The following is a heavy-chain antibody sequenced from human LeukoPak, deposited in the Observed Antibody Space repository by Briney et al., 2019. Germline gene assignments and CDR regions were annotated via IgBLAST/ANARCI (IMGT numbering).Heavy chain of an antibody. J-gene: IGHJ5*02. CDR1: GFTFSTYW. CDR3: ASDYGDSGEFDP. D-gene: IGHD4-17*01. V-gene: IGHV3-7*01. CDR2: IKRDGSEK. Sequence: GGSLRLSCAASGFTFSTYWMSWVRQAPGKGLEWVADIKRDGSEKHYVDSVKGRFTISRDNAKNSLYLLMNSLRAEDTAVYYCASDYGDSGEFDPWGQGTLVTVSS.